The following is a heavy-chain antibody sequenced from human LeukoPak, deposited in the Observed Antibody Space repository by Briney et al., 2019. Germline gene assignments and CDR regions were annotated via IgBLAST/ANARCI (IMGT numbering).Heavy chain of an antibody. D-gene: IGHD3-3*01. CDR2: ISGSGGST. J-gene: IGHJ6*03. V-gene: IGHV3-23*01. CDR1: GFTFSSYA. CDR3: AKASLRFLEWLQDYYYYYYMDV. Sequence: GGSLRLSCAASGFTFSSYAMSWVRQAPGKGLEWVSAISGSGGSTYYADSVKGRFTISRDNSKNTLYLQMNSLRAEDTAVYYCAKASLRFLEWLQDYYYYYYMDVWGKGTTVTVSS.